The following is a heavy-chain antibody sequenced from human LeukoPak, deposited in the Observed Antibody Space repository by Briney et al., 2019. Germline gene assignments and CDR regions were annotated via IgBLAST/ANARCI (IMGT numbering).Heavy chain of an antibody. CDR3: ARRMRRHWNSDLWSFDY. J-gene: IGHJ4*02. V-gene: IGHV5-51*01. D-gene: IGHD1-7*01. CDR2: MQIADSET. Sequence: GESLKISCKASGYRFSDFWVVWAREVPGKGLEWMGIMQIADSETTYSPSFQGQVTISADTSLNTAHLQWSSLTASDTAIYYCARRMRRHWNSDLWSFDYWGQGTLVSVSS. CDR1: GYRFSDFW.